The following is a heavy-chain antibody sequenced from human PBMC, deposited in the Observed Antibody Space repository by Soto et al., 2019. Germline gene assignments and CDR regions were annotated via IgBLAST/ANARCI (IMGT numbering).Heavy chain of an antibody. CDR2: ISPGGDAT. CDR3: ARYCSSVTCHGFDP. D-gene: IGHD2-2*01. V-gene: IGHV1-46*01. CDR1: GFSISSHF. J-gene: IGHJ5*02. Sequence: ASVKVSCKASGFSISSHFMHWLRQAPGQGLEWLGIISPGGDATAYAKNFRGRVTITRDTSTSTVHLQLSSVTAADTAVYYCARYCSSVTCHGFDPWGQGTLVTVSS.